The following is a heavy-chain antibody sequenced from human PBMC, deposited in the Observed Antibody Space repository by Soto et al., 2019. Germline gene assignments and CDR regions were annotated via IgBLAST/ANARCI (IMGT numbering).Heavy chain of an antibody. Sequence: GGSLRLSCAASGFTFSSYVIHWVRQAPGKGLEWVAVISYDGSNKYYADSVKGRFTVSRDNSKNTLYLQMNSLRAEDTAVYYCARGLRGSGWYQGDYWGQGTLVTVAS. V-gene: IGHV3-30-3*01. J-gene: IGHJ4*02. CDR3: ARGLRGSGWYQGDY. CDR1: GFTFSSYV. D-gene: IGHD6-19*01. CDR2: ISYDGSNK.